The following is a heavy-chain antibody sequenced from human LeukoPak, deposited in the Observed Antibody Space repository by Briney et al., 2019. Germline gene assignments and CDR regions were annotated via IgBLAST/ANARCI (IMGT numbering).Heavy chain of an antibody. V-gene: IGHV4-34*01. CDR2: INHSGST. CDR1: GGSFSGYY. Sequence: SETLSLTCAVYGGSFSGYYWSWIRQPPGKGLEWIGEINHSGSTNYNPSLKSRVTISVDTSKNQFSLKLSSVTAADTAVYYCARDLGYSSGWFTFGYFDYWGQGTLVTVSS. CDR3: ARDLGYSSGWFTFGYFDY. J-gene: IGHJ4*02. D-gene: IGHD6-19*01.